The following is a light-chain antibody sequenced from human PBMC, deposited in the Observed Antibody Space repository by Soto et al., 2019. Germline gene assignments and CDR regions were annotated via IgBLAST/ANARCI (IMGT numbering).Light chain of an antibody. CDR1: QSVDSS. V-gene: IGKV3-15*01. J-gene: IGKJ4*01. Sequence: EVVMTQSPVTLSVSPGESATISCRASQSVDSSLAWYQQKPGRAPRLLIYGASSRATGVPARFSGSGSGTEFTLTISSLQSEDFAVYYCQQAAYWPPVTFGGGTRVEIK. CDR3: QQAAYWPPVT. CDR2: GAS.